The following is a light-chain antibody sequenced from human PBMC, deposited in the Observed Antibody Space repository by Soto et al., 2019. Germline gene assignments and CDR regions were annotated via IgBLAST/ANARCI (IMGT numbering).Light chain of an antibody. CDR3: QQYGSSLYT. Sequence: EIVLTQSPGTLALSPGDRATLSCRASQSVTSTYFAWYQQKPGQAPRLLIYGASRRAIGIPDRFSGSGSGTDFPLTISRLEPEDFAVYYCQQYGSSLYTFGQGTKLEIK. CDR1: QSVTSTY. V-gene: IGKV3-20*01. CDR2: GAS. J-gene: IGKJ2*01.